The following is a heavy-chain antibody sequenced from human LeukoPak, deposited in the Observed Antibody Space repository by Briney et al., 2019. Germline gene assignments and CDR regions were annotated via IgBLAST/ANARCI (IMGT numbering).Heavy chain of an antibody. CDR2: ISSSGDII. Sequence: GESLRLSCATSGFTFSSNAMNWVRQAPGKGLEWVSYISSSGDIIHYADSVKGRFTISRDNAKNSLFLQLKDLRAEDTAIYYCAGDGGRSLWFAMNAFDTWGQGTMVAVSS. V-gene: IGHV3-48*03. J-gene: IGHJ3*02. CDR3: AGDGGRSLWFAMNAFDT. D-gene: IGHD2-2*01. CDR1: GFTFSSNA.